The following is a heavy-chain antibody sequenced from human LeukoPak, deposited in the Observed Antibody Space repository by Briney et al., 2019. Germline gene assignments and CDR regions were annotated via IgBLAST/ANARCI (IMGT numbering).Heavy chain of an antibody. D-gene: IGHD5-12*01. CDR2: ISGSGGDT. CDR1: GFPFRSYA. Sequence: PGGSLRLSCAASGFPFRSYAICWVRQAPGKGLEWVSGISGSGGDTYFADSVKGRFTISRDNSKNTVFLQMDRLRAEDTAVYYCAKATAGYSSDYWGQGTLVTVSS. J-gene: IGHJ4*02. CDR3: AKATAGYSSDY. V-gene: IGHV3-23*01.